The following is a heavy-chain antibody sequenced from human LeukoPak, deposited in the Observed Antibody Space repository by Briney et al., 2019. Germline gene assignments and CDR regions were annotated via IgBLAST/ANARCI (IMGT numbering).Heavy chain of an antibody. J-gene: IGHJ4*02. V-gene: IGHV3-21*01. CDR1: GFTFSSYS. CDR2: ISSSSSYI. D-gene: IGHD3-22*01. CDR3: ARNYYYDSSGYYPPHDY. Sequence: GGSLRLSCAASGFTFSSYSMNWVRQAPGKGLEWVSSISSSSSYIYYADSVKGRFTISRDNAKNSLYLQMNSLRAEDTAVYYCARNYYYDSSGYYPPHDYWGQGTLVTVSS.